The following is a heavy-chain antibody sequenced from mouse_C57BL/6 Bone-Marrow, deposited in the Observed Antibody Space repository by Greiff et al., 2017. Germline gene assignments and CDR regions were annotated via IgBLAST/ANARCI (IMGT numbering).Heavy chain of an antibody. V-gene: IGHV1-81*01. J-gene: IGHJ3*01. CDR2: IYPRSGNT. CDR3: ARSLTGTGAY. Sequence: QVQLQQSGAELARPGASVKLSCKASGYTFTSYGISWVKQRTGQGLEWIGEIYPRSGNTYYNEKFKGKATLTADKSSSTAYMELRSLTSDDSAVYFCARSLTGTGAYWGQGTLVTVSA. D-gene: IGHD4-1*01. CDR1: GYTFTSYG.